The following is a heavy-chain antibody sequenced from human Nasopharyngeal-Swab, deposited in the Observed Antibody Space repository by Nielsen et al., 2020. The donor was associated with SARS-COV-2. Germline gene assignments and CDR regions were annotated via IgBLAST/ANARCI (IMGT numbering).Heavy chain of an antibody. CDR1: GFTLSTYW. CDR2: INRDGSST. V-gene: IGHV3-74*01. Sequence: GESLKLSCAASGFTLSTYWMHWVRQAPGKGLVWVSRINRDGSSTSYADSVKGRFTISRENAKNTLYLQMNSLRVEDTAVYYCARETAVAGDYYCDYWGQGTLVAVSS. D-gene: IGHD6-19*01. J-gene: IGHJ4*02. CDR3: ARETAVAGDYYCDY.